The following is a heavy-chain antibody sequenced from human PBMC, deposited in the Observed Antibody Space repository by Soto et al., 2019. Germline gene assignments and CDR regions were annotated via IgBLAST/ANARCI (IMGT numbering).Heavy chain of an antibody. CDR3: ARGGTNPYYSYSMDV. CDR2: IYYSGST. V-gene: IGHV4-31*03. J-gene: IGHJ6*03. D-gene: IGHD2-8*01. CDR1: GGSISSGGYY. Sequence: SETLSLTCTVSGGSISSGGYYWSWIRQHPGKGLEWIGYIYYSGSTYYNPSLKSRVTISVDTSKNQFSLKLSSVTAADTAVYYCARGGTNPYYSYSMDVWGKGPTVTVSS.